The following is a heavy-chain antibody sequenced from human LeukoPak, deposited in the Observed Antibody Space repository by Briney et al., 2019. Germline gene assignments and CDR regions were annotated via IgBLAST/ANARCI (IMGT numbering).Heavy chain of an antibody. D-gene: IGHD3-22*01. J-gene: IGHJ4*02. V-gene: IGHV4-31*03. Sequence: LETLSLTCTVSGGSINSGSYYWSWIRQHPGKGLEWIGYTYYSGSTYYNPSLKSRVTISVDTSKNQFSLRLSSVTAADTAVYYCARGNYYDTSGYLDYWGQGTLVTVSS. CDR1: GGSINSGSYY. CDR3: ARGNYYDTSGYLDY. CDR2: TYYSGST.